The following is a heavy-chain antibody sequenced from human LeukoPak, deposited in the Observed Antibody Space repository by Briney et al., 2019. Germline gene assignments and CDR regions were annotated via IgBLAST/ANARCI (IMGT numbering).Heavy chain of an antibody. Sequence: GGSLRLSCAASGFTVSSNYMSWVRQAPGKGLEWVSVIYSGGSTYYADSVKGRFTISRDNSKNTLYLQMSSLRAEDTAVYYCARVQQYDKFDYWGQGTLVTVSS. CDR3: ARVQQYDKFDY. V-gene: IGHV3-53*05. J-gene: IGHJ4*02. CDR2: IYSGGST. D-gene: IGHD3-22*01. CDR1: GFTVSSNY.